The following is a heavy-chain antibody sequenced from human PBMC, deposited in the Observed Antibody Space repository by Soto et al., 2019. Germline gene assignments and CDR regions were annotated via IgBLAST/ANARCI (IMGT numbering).Heavy chain of an antibody. CDR2: ISSSSSTI. CDR1: GFTFSSYS. J-gene: IGHJ6*02. Sequence: EVQLVESGGGLVQPGGSLRLSCAASGFTFSSYSMNWVRQAPGKGLVWVSYISSSSSTIDYADYVKGRFTISRDNAKNSLYLQMNSLGADDTAVYDCATSLDVWGQGTTVTVSS. CDR3: ATSLDV. V-gene: IGHV3-48*01.